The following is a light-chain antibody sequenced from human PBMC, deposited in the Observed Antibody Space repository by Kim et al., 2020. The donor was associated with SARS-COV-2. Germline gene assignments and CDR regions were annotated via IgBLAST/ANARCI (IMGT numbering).Light chain of an antibody. CDR1: SLRRYF. Sequence: SSELTQDPVVSVALGQTVRITCQGDSLRRYFASWYQQKPGQAPLLVIYGRNNRPSGIPDRFSGSNSGNTASLTITGAQAEDEADYYCNSRDGGDNLFGGGTQLTVL. CDR2: GRN. CDR3: NSRDGGDNL. J-gene: IGLJ3*02. V-gene: IGLV3-19*01.